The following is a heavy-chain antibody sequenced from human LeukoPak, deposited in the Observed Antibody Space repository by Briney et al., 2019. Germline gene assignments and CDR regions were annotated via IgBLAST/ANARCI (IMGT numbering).Heavy chain of an antibody. CDR3: ARDLLRERPPHRGDY. Sequence: GASVKVSCKASGYTFTGYYMHWVRQAPGQGLEWMGWINPNSGGTNYAQKFQGRVTMTRDTSISTAYMELSRLRSDDTAVYYCARDLLRERPPHRGDYWGQGTLVTVSS. J-gene: IGHJ4*02. D-gene: IGHD1-26*01. V-gene: IGHV1-2*02. CDR2: INPNSGGT. CDR1: GYTFTGYY.